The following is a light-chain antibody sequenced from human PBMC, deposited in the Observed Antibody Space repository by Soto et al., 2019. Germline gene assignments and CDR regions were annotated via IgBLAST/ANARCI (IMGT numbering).Light chain of an antibody. Sequence: VMTQSPAAVSVSQGERVTLSCRASESVRGSHLAWYQHKHGQAPRLLMFGASSRVTGIPDRFSGSGSGTDFTLTINRLEPEDFAVYYCQRRANWPPWTFGQGTKVDI. V-gene: IGKV3D-20*02. J-gene: IGKJ1*01. CDR2: GAS. CDR1: ESVRGSH. CDR3: QRRANWPPWT.